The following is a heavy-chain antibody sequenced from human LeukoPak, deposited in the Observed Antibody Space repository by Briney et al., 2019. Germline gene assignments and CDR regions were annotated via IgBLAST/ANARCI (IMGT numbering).Heavy chain of an antibody. CDR1: GGSISSSSYY. J-gene: IGHJ4*02. D-gene: IGHD5-18*01. Sequence: SQTLSLTCTVSGGSISSSSYYWGWIRQPPGKGLEWIGSIYYSGSTYYNPSLKSRVTISVDTSKNQFSLKLSSVTAADTAVHYCARGYGEDHTPNDYWGQGTLVTVSS. CDR2: IYYSGST. CDR3: ARGYGEDHTPNDY. V-gene: IGHV4-39*07.